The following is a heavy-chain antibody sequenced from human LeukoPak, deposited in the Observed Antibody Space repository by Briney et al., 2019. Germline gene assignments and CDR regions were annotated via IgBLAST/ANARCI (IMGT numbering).Heavy chain of an antibody. Sequence: ASVKVPCKASGYTFTSYYMHWVRQAPGQGLEWMAIINPSGGSTSYAQKFQGRVTMTRDTSTTTVYMELSSLRSEDTAVYYCARVGATTGFDYWGQGTLVTVSS. CDR1: GYTFTSYY. D-gene: IGHD1-26*01. CDR3: ARVGATTGFDY. J-gene: IGHJ4*02. V-gene: IGHV1-46*01. CDR2: INPSGGST.